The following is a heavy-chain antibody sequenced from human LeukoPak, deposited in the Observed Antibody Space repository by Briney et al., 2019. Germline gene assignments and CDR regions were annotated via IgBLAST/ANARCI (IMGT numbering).Heavy chain of an antibody. V-gene: IGHV4-34*01. CDR3: ARSYSSFRYYYDSSGRGAYYFDY. Sequence: SETLSLTCAVYGGSFSGYYWSWIRQPPGKGLEWIGEINHSGSTNYNPSLKSRVTISVDTSKNQFSLKLSSVTAADTAVYYCARSYSSFRYYYDSSGRGAYYFDYWGQGTLVTVSS. D-gene: IGHD3-22*01. J-gene: IGHJ4*02. CDR2: INHSGST. CDR1: GGSFSGYY.